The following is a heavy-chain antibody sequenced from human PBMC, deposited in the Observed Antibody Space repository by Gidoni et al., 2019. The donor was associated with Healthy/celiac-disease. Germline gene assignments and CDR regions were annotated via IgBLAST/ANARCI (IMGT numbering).Heavy chain of an antibody. CDR1: GVTFSNAW. CDR2: IKSKTDGGTT. J-gene: IGHJ6*02. V-gene: IGHV3-15*01. D-gene: IGHD3-10*01. Sequence: EVQLVESGGGLVKPGGSLRLSCAASGVTFSNAWLSWGRQAPGKGLEWVGRIKSKTDGGTTDYAAPVKGRFSISRDDSKNTLYLQMNSLKTEDTAVYYCTALVGSSFYYYYYYGMDVWGQGTTVTVSS. CDR3: TALVGSSFYYYYYYGMDV.